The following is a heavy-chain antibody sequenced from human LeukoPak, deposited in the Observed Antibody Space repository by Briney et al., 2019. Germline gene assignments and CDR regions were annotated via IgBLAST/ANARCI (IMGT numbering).Heavy chain of an antibody. J-gene: IGHJ4*02. CDR1: GGSIINYY. V-gene: IGHV4-4*07. CDR2: IYASGST. Sequence: SETLSLTCTVSGGSIINYYWNWIRQPAGKRLEWIGRIYASGSTSYNPSLKSRVTISVDKSKKQFSLKLTSVTAADTAVYYCARGEGARAVAGYFDYWGQGTLLTVSS. D-gene: IGHD6-19*01. CDR3: ARGEGARAVAGYFDY.